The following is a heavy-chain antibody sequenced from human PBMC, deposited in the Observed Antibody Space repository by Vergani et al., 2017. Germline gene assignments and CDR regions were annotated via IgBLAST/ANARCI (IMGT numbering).Heavy chain of an antibody. CDR1: GGSFSGYY. V-gene: IGHV4-34*01. J-gene: IGHJ2*01. Sequence: QVQLQQWGAGLLKPSETLSLTCAVYGGSFSGYYWSWIRQPPGKGLEWIGEINHRGSTNYNPSLKSRVTISVDTSKNQFSRKLSSVTAADTAVYYCAREQWLVSYWYFDLWGRGTLVTVSS. CDR3: AREQWLVSYWYFDL. CDR2: INHRGST. D-gene: IGHD6-19*01.